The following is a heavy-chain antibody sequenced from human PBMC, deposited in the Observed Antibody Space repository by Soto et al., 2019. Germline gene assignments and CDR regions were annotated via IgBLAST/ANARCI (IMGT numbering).Heavy chain of an antibody. V-gene: IGHV3-21*01. CDR1: GFTFSSYS. Sequence: GESLKISCAASGFTFSSYSMNWVRQAPGKGLEWVSSISSSSSSYIYYADSVKGRFTISRDNAKNSLYLQMNSLRAEDTAVYYCARVLSGFGAAGWFDPWGQGTLVTVSS. J-gene: IGHJ5*02. CDR2: ISSSSSSYI. D-gene: IGHD6-13*01. CDR3: ARVLSGFGAAGWFDP.